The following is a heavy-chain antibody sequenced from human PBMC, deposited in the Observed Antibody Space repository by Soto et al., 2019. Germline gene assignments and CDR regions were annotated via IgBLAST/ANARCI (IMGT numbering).Heavy chain of an antibody. CDR2: VSYSGSP. Sequence: SETLSLTCTVSGGSISGYYWSWIRQPPGKGLEWVGYVSYSGSPNYNPSLKSRVTISIDTSQNQFYLKLSSVTAADTAVYYCATDIRDSGYDAFDYCGQLTLVTVSS. CDR3: ATDIRDSGYDAFDY. CDR1: GGSISGYY. D-gene: IGHD5-12*01. V-gene: IGHV4-59*12. J-gene: IGHJ4*02.